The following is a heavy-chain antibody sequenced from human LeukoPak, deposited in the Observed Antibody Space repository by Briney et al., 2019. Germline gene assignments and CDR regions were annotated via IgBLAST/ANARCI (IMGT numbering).Heavy chain of an antibody. CDR3: ATSRTAAQSARYNWFDP. Sequence: ASVKVSCKVSGYTLTELSMHWVRQAPGKGLEWMGGFDPEDGETIYAQKFQGRVTMTEDTPTDTAYMELSSLRSEDTAVYYCATSRTAAQSARYNWFDPWGQGTLVTVSS. J-gene: IGHJ5*02. CDR2: FDPEDGET. D-gene: IGHD6-25*01. CDR1: GYTLTELS. V-gene: IGHV1-24*01.